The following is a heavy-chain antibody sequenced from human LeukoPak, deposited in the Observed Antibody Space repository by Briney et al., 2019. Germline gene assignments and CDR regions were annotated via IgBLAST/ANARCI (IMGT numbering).Heavy chain of an antibody. V-gene: IGHV3-48*01. CDR2: ISSSSRTI. CDR1: GFTFSTYS. CDR3: AREGGPPPWYFDL. D-gene: IGHD3-16*01. J-gene: IGHJ2*01. Sequence: GGSLRLSCAASGFTFSTYSMNWVRQAPGKGLEWVSYISSSSRTIYYADSVKGRFTISRDNAKNSLYLQMNSLRAEDTAVYHCAREGGPPPWYFDLWGRGTLVTVSS.